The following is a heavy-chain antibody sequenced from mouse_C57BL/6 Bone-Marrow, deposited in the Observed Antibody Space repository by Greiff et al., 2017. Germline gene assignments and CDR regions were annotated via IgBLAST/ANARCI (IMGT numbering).Heavy chain of an antibody. V-gene: IGHV5-6*01. J-gene: IGHJ2*01. CDR2: ISSGGSYT. CDR1: GFTFSSYG. D-gene: IGHD3-1*01. Sequence: EVQGVESGGDLVKPGGSLKLSCAASGFTFSSYGMSWVRQTPDKRLEWVATISSGGSYTYYPDSVKGRFTISRDNAKNTLYLQMSSLKSEDTAMYYCARLGSIDYWGQGTTLTVSS. CDR3: ARLGSIDY.